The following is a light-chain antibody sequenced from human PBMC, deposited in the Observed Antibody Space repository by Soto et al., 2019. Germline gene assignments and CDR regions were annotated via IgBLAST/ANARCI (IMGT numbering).Light chain of an antibody. CDR2: GAS. CDR1: QSVDSRF. CDR3: QQYDSSRT. V-gene: IGKV3-20*01. J-gene: IGKJ1*01. Sequence: EIGLTQSRGTLSLSPGERATRACRASQSVDSRFLAWYQQKRGRGPRVLMYGASIRATGIPDRFSGSGSGTDFPLSIRRLEPEDFAVYYCQQYDSSRTFGQGTKVE.